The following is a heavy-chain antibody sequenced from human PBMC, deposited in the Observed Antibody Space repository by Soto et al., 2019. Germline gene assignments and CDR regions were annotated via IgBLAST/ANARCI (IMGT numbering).Heavy chain of an antibody. CDR2: ISSRSSYI. D-gene: IGHD1-26*01. CDR3: AREVGATHYFDY. J-gene: IGHJ4*02. V-gene: IGHV3-21*01. Sequence: PGGSLRHSCAASGFTFSSYTMNWVRQAPGKGLEWVSSISSRSSYIYYADSVKGRFTISRDNAANSLYLQMNSLRAEDTAVYYCAREVGATHYFDYWGQGTLVTVSS. CDR1: GFTFSSYT.